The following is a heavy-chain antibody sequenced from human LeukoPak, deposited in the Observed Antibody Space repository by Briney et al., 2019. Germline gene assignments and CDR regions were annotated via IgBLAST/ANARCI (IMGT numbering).Heavy chain of an antibody. CDR2: INAGNGNT. J-gene: IGHJ6*02. CDR1: GYTFTTYS. D-gene: IGHD3-10*01. V-gene: IGHV1-3*01. Sequence: VASVKVSCKTSGYTFTTYSIHWVRQAPGQRLEWMGWINAGNGNTKYSQKFQGRVTITRDTSASTAYMELSSLRSEDTAVYYCARDGGSGASWGMDVWGQGTTVTVSS. CDR3: ARDGGSGASWGMDV.